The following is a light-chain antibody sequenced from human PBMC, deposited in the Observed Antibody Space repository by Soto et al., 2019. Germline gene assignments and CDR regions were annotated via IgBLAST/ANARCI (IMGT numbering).Light chain of an antibody. CDR1: SSDVVAYNY. Sequence: QSVLTQPASVSVSPGQSITISCTGTSSDVVAYNYVSWYKQHTDKATKLMIYDVSNRPSVVSNRLSGTKSGNTASLTISWLQAEDEGDYYCSSDTSSSTLVFGGGT. J-gene: IGLJ3*02. CDR3: SSDTSSSTLV. CDR2: DVS. V-gene: IGLV2-14*01.